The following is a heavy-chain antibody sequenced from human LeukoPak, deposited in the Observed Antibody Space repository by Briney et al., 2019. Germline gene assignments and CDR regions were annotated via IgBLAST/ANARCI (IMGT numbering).Heavy chain of an antibody. J-gene: IGHJ5*02. V-gene: IGHV3-30*03. Sequence: GGSLRLSCAASGFIFRNYGIHWVRQAPGKGLEWVALISYDGSKTYYGDSVKGRFTISRDNPKNTLYLQMNSLRPEDTAVYYCARVAMIRGVISWFDPWGQGTLVTVSS. CDR2: ISYDGSKT. D-gene: IGHD3-10*01. CDR3: ARVAMIRGVISWFDP. CDR1: GFIFRNYG.